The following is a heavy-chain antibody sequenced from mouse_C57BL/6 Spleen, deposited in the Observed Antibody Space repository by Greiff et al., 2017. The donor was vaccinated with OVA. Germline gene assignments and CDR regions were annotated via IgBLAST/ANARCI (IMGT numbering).Heavy chain of an antibody. CDR1: GFTFSSYA. D-gene: IGHD4-1*01. CDR3: ARDRTAWAGGY. Sequence: EVHLVESGGGLVKPGGSLKLSCAASGFTFSSYAMSWVRQTPEKRLEWVATISDGGSYTYYPDNVKGRFTISRDNAKNNLYLQMSHLKSEDTAMYYCARDRTAWAGGYRGQGNLVT. V-gene: IGHV5-4*01. J-gene: IGHJ3*01. CDR2: ISDGGSYT.